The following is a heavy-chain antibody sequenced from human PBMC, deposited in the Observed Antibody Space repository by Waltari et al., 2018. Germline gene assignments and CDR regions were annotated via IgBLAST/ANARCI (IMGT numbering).Heavy chain of an antibody. CDR1: GGSISSGSYY. J-gene: IGHJ4*02. V-gene: IGHV4-61*02. CDR2: IYTSGST. Sequence: QVQLQESGPGLVKPSQTLSLTCTVSGGSISSGSYYWSWIRQPAGKGLELIWRIYTSGSTNYNPSLKSRVTISVDTSKNQFSLKLSSVTAADTAVYYCAGGGPAYCGGDCYNYWGQGTLVTVSS. D-gene: IGHD2-21*02. CDR3: AGGGPAYCGGDCYNY.